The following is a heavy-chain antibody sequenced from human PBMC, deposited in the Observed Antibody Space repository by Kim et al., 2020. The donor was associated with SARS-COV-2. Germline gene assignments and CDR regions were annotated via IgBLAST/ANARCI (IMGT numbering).Heavy chain of an antibody. Sequence: DTEKGRFTISRDNSKNTLYLQMNSLRAEDTAVYYCTKAGGDYAWYFDYWGQKTLATVSS. J-gene: IGHJ4*02. D-gene: IGHD4-17*01. V-gene: IGHV3-23*01. CDR3: TKAGGDYAWYFDY.